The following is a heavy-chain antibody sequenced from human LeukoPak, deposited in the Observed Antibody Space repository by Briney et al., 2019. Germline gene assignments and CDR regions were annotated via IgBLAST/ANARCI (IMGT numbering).Heavy chain of an antibody. CDR3: ASLPHSSSRYYFDY. CDR2: IYYSGST. D-gene: IGHD6-13*01. CDR1: GGSISSYY. V-gene: IGHV4-59*01. Sequence: SETLSLTCTVSGGSISSYYWSWIRQPPGKGLEWIGYIYYSGSTNCNPSLKSRVTISVDTSKNQFSLKLSSVTAADTAVYYCASLPHSSSRYYFDYWGQGTLVTVSS. J-gene: IGHJ4*02.